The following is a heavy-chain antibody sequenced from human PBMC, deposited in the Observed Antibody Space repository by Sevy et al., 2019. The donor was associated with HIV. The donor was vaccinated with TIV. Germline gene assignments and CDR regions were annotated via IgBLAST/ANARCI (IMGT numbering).Heavy chain of an antibody. Sequence: ASVKVSCKASGYTFTGYYMHWVRQAPGQGLEWMGRINPNSGGTNYAQKFQGKVTMTRDTSISTAYMELCRLRSDDTAVYYCARGDRPSYDFWSMGVAFDIWGQGTMVTVSS. D-gene: IGHD3-3*01. CDR3: ARGDRPSYDFWSMGVAFDI. J-gene: IGHJ3*02. V-gene: IGHV1-2*06. CDR2: INPNSGGT. CDR1: GYTFTGYY.